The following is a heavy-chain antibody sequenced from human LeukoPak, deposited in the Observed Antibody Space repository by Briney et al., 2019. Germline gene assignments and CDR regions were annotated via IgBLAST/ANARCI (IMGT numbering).Heavy chain of an antibody. CDR3: ARDLTMTRYYDYVWGSYRHTPAYYFDY. CDR2: IKQDGSEK. CDR1: GFTFSSYW. D-gene: IGHD3-16*02. J-gene: IGHJ4*02. V-gene: IGHV3-7*03. Sequence: GGSLRLSCAASGFTFSSYWMSWVRQAPGKGLEWVVNIKQDGSEKYYVDSVKGRFTISRDNAKNSLYLQMNSLRAEDTAVYYCARDLTMTRYYDYVWGSYRHTPAYYFDYWGQGTLVTVSS.